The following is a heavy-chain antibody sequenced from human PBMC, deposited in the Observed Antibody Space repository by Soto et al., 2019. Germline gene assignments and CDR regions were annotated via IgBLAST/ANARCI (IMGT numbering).Heavy chain of an antibody. CDR3: ARHTPAISISDH. V-gene: IGHV4-30-4*01. CDR1: GGSISSGDYY. J-gene: IGHJ4*02. CDR2: IYYSGST. Sequence: PSETLSLTCTVSGGSISSGDYYWCWIRQPPGKGLEWIGYIYYSGSTYYNPSLKSRVTISVDTSKNQFSLKLSSVTAADTAVYYCARHTPAISISDHWGQGTLVTVS. D-gene: IGHD2-15*01.